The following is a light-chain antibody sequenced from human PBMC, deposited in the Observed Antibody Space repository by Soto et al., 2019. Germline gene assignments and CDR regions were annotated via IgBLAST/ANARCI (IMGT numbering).Light chain of an antibody. J-gene: IGKJ2*01. CDR3: QQLYSLPFT. CDR1: QSVLESSNNKNY. CDR2: WAS. Sequence: DIVMTQSPDSLAVSLGERATINCKSSQSVLESSNNKNYFGWYQQKPGQPPKLIIYWASTRESGVPDRFSGSGSGREFTLTISGLQAEDVAVYYCQQLYSLPFTFGQGTKLEVK. V-gene: IGKV4-1*01.